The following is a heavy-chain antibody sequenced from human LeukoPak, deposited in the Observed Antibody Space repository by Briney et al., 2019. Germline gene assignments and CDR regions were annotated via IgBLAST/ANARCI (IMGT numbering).Heavy chain of an antibody. CDR2: IKQEGSEK. V-gene: IGHV3-7*01. J-gene: IGHJ3*02. CDR3: ARDWAYAFDI. D-gene: IGHD3-16*01. CDR1: GCTFSSDW. Sequence: PGGSLRLSCAASGCTFSSDWMSWGRQAPGKGGEWGANIKQEGSEKYYEDSVKGGFTISRENAKKSLYLQMNTLRAEDTAVYSCARDWAYAFDIWGQGTMVTVSS.